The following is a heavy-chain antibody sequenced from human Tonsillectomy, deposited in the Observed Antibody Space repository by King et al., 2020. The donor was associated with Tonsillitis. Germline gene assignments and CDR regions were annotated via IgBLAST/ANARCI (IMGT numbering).Heavy chain of an antibody. J-gene: IGHJ4*02. CDR1: GYTFTGFY. Sequence: QLVQSGAEVKKPGASVKVSCKASGYTFTGFYIHWVRQAPGQGLEWMGWISANSGGTKYAQKFQGRVTMTRDTSISTVFMDLSSLSSDDTAVYYCARGLGDGVAEVVPVAPFDYWGQGTLVTVSS. CDR2: ISANSGGT. D-gene: IGHD2-15*01. CDR3: ARGLGDGVAEVVPVAPFDY. V-gene: IGHV1-2*02.